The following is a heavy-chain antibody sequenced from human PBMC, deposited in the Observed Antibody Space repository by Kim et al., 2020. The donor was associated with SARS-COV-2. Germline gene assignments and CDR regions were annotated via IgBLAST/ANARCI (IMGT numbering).Heavy chain of an antibody. CDR2: INHSGST. CDR1: GGSFSGYY. D-gene: IGHD2-2*02. CDR3: ASLGYCSSTSCYTYYYYYGMDV. Sequence: SETLSLTCAVYGGSFSGYYWSWIRQPPGKGLEWIGEINHSGSTNYNPSLKSRVTISVDTSKNQFSLKLSSVTAADTAVYYCASLGYCSSTSCYTYYYYYGMDVWGQGTTVTVSS. J-gene: IGHJ6*02. V-gene: IGHV4-34*01.